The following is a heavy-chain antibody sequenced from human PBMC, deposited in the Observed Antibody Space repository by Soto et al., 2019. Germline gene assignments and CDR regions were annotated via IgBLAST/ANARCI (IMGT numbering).Heavy chain of an antibody. V-gene: IGHV3-23*01. CDR3: ARTIRCSGGSCYSGVDY. J-gene: IGHJ4*02. CDR1: GFTFSNYA. D-gene: IGHD2-15*01. CDR2: ISGSGGST. Sequence: EVQLLESGGGLVQPGGSLRLSCAASGFTFSNYAMSWVRQAPGKGLEWVAAISGSGGSTYYADSVKGRFTISRDNSKNMLYQEMNSLRVEDTAVYYCARTIRCSGGSCYSGVDYWGQGTLVTVSS.